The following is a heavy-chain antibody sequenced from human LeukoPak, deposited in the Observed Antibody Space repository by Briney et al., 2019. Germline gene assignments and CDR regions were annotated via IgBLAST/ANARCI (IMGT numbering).Heavy chain of an antibody. J-gene: IGHJ4*02. D-gene: IGHD5-24*01. Sequence: GASVKVSCKSSGYTFTGYNMHWVRQAPGQGLEWMGWINPNSGGTNYAQKFQGRVTMTRDTSISTAYMELCRLRSDDTAVYFCATNTRDGDNFYFDYWGQGTLVTVSS. CDR3: ATNTRDGDNFYFDY. CDR2: INPNSGGT. CDR1: GYTFTGYN. V-gene: IGHV1-2*02.